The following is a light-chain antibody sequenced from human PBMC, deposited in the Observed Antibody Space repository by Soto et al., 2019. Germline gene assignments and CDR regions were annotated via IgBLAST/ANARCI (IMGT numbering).Light chain of an antibody. CDR1: SSDVGSYKF. CDR2: EGS. J-gene: IGLJ2*01. V-gene: IGLV2-23*01. Sequence: QSVLTQPASVSGSPGQSITISCTGTSSDVGSYKFVSWYQQHPGKAPKLMIYEGSNRPSGVANRFSGSKSGRTATPSISGVQAEDEADYYSSSYAGSSTLVLGGGTKLT. CDR3: SSYAGSSTLV.